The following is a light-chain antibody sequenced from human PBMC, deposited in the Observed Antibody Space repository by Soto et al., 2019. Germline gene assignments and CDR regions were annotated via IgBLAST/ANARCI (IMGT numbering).Light chain of an antibody. CDR3: QSYDSSLSGSMV. Sequence: QAVLTQPPSVSRAPGQRVTISCTGSSSNIGAGYDVHWYQQLPGTAPKLLIYGNSNRPSGVPDRFSGSKSGTSASLAITGLQAEDEADYSCQSYDSSLSGSMVFGGGTKVTVL. J-gene: IGLJ2*01. CDR2: GNS. V-gene: IGLV1-40*01. CDR1: SSNIGAGYD.